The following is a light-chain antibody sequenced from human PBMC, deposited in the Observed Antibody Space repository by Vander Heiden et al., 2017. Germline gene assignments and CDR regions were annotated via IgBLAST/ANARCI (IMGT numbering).Light chain of an antibody. CDR1: QSVSSSY. V-gene: IGKV3-20*01. J-gene: IGKJ1*01. Sequence: EIVLTQSPGTLSLSPGERATLSCRASQSVSSSYLAWYQQKPGQAPRLLIYGASSRATGNPDRFSGSGSGTDFTLTINRLEPEDFAVYYCQQYGSSPPTFGQGTNVEIK. CDR3: QQYGSSPPT. CDR2: GAS.